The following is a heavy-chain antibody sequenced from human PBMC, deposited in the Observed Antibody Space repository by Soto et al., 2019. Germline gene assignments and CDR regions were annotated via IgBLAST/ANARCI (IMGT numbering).Heavy chain of an antibody. D-gene: IGHD3-3*01. Sequence: GGSLRLSCAASGFTFSSYGMHWVRQAPGKGLEWVAVIWYDGSNKYYADSVKGRFTISRDNSKNTLYLQMNSLRAEDTAVYYCARGFPPDSDFWSGRPPTFDYWGQGTLVTVSS. CDR2: IWYDGSNK. CDR3: ARGFPPDSDFWSGRPPTFDY. J-gene: IGHJ4*02. V-gene: IGHV3-33*01. CDR1: GFTFSSYG.